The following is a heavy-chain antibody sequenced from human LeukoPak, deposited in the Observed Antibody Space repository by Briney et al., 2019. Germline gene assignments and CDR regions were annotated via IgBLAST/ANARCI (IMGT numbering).Heavy chain of an antibody. V-gene: IGHV4-59*01. CDR3: ARDDDSSGYYGD. Sequence: PSETLSLTCTVSGGSISSYYWSWIRQPPGKGLEWIGYIYYSGSTNYNPSLKSRVTISVDTSKNQFSLKLSSVTAADTAVYYCARDDDSSGYYGDWGQGTLVTVSS. CDR1: GGSISSYY. J-gene: IGHJ4*02. CDR2: IYYSGST. D-gene: IGHD3-22*01.